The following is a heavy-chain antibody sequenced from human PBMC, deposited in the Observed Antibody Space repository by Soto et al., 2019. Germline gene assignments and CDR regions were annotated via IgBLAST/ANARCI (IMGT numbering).Heavy chain of an antibody. D-gene: IGHD1-20*01. CDR3: AREGDSWNYGYMDV. CDR2: INHSGST. V-gene: IGHV4-34*01. CDR1: GGSFSGYY. J-gene: IGHJ6*03. Sequence: QVQLQQWGAGLLKPSETLSLTCAVYGGSFSGYYWSWIRQPPGKGLEWIGEINHSGSTNYNPSLKSRVTISVDTSKNQFSLKLSSVTAADTAVYYCAREGDSWNYGYMDVWGKGTTVTVSS.